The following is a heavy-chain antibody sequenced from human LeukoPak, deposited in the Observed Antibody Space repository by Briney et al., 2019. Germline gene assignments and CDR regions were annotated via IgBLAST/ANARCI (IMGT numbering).Heavy chain of an antibody. V-gene: IGHV1-2*02. CDR3: AKNLYEYYFDY. Sequence: ASVKVSCKASGYTLTGYYMHWVRLAPGQGLEWMGWINPSSGDTNYAQKFQGRVTMTRDTSISTAYMELSRLRSDDTAVYYCAKNLYEYYFDYWGQGTLVTVSS. J-gene: IGHJ4*02. D-gene: IGHD5/OR15-5a*01. CDR2: INPSSGDT. CDR1: GYTLTGYY.